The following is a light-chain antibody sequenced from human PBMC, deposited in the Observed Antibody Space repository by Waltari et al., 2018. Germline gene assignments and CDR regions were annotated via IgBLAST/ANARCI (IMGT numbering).Light chain of an antibody. CDR1: QSVSIN. V-gene: IGKV3-15*01. Sequence: EIVMTQYPATLSVSPGERGTLSCRDSQSVSINLAWYQQKPGQAHRLLSYGSSTRSTGIPARFSGRGSGTEFTLTISSLQSEDFAVYYWQQYNNWPTFGQGTKVEIK. CDR3: QQYNNWPT. J-gene: IGKJ1*01. CDR2: GSS.